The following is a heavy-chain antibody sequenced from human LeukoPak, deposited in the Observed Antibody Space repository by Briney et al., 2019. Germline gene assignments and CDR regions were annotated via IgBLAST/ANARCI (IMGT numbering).Heavy chain of an antibody. D-gene: IGHD2-2*01. Sequence: GESLKISCKASGYSFTTYWIGWVRQMPGEGLEWMGIIYPGDSDTRYSPPFQGQVTISADKSINTAYLQWSSLKASDSAMYYCARPPYSTPSGDYWGQGTQVTVTS. V-gene: IGHV5-51*01. J-gene: IGHJ4*02. CDR2: IYPGDSDT. CDR1: GYSFTTYW. CDR3: ARPPYSTPSGDY.